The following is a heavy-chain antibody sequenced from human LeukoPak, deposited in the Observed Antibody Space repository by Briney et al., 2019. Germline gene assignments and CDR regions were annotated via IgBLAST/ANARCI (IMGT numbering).Heavy chain of an antibody. CDR3: ARREEGACLDY. V-gene: IGHV4-34*01. Sequence: PSETLSLTCAVYGGSFSGYYWSWIRQPPGKGLEWIGEINHSGSTNYNPSLKSRVTISVDTSKNQFSLKLGSVTAADTAVYYCARREEGACLDYWGQGTLVTVSS. D-gene: IGHD1-26*01. CDR2: INHSGST. J-gene: IGHJ4*02. CDR1: GGSFSGYY.